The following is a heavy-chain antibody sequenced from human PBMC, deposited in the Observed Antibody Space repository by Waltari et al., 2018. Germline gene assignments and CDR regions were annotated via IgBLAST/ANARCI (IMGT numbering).Heavy chain of an antibody. V-gene: IGHV3-23*01. Sequence: QLLESAGGLVQPGEALRLSCAASGFSFMGFAMTWVRQAPGEGLECVASISGSGATPFYADSVKGRFTIVRDNSRDTVYLQMNSLTVDDSAVYYCAKGSRGYTNYFFDSWGQGTLVSVSS. D-gene: IGHD3-16*02. CDR1: GFSFMGFA. CDR3: AKGSRGYTNYFFDS. CDR2: ISGSGATP. J-gene: IGHJ4*02.